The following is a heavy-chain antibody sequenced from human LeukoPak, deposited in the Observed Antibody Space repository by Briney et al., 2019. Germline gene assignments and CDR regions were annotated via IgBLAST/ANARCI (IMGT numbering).Heavy chain of an antibody. Sequence: GRSLRLSCAASGFTFDDYAMHWVRQAPGKGLEWVSGISWNSGSIGYADSVKGRFTISRDNSKNTLYLQMNSLRAEDTAVYYCARAVAPDYYYYGMDVWGQGTTVTVSS. V-gene: IGHV3-9*01. CDR2: ISWNSGSI. D-gene: IGHD4-23*01. CDR1: GFTFDDYA. J-gene: IGHJ6*02. CDR3: ARAVAPDYYYYGMDV.